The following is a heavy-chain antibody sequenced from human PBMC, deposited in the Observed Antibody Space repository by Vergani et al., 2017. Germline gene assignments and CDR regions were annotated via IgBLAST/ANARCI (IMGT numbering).Heavy chain of an antibody. CDR2: ISSSGSTI. CDR1: GFTFSSYE. D-gene: IGHD4-11*01. Sequence: EVQLVESGGGLVQPGGSLRLSCAASGFTFSSYEMNWVRQAPGKGLEWVSYISSSGSTIYYADSVKGRFTISRDNAKNSLYLQMNSLRAEDTAVYYCARAGTGNYPTPFDDWGQGTLVTVSS. V-gene: IGHV3-48*03. J-gene: IGHJ4*02. CDR3: ARAGTGNYPTPFDD.